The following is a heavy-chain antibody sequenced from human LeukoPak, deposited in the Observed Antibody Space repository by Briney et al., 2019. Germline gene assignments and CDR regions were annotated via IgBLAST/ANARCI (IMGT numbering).Heavy chain of an antibody. J-gene: IGHJ4*02. CDR2: VSHTGSN. D-gene: IGHD2-15*01. CDR1: GYSVSSGYS. CDR3: ARGGRRQVAASYVDY. Sequence: SETLSLTCAVSGYSVSSGYSWAWIRQPPGKGLEWIGTVSHTGSNYYNPSLKSRVSLSLDTSKNHFSLTLNSMTAADTAVYFCARGGRRQVAASYVDYWGQGTLVTVFS. V-gene: IGHV4-38-2*01.